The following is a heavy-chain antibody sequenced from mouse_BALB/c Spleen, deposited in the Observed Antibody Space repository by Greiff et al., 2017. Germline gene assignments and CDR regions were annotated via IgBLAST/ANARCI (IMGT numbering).Heavy chain of an antibody. Sequence: QVQLQQSGAELVKPGASVKLSCKASGYTFTSYYMYWVKQRPGQGLEWIGEINPSNGGTNFNEKFKSKATLTVDKSSSTAYMQLSSLTSEDSAVYYCTRVDYDGGFAYWGQGTLVTVSA. CDR2: INPSNGGT. V-gene: IGHV1S16*01. D-gene: IGHD2-4*01. CDR1: GYTFTSYY. J-gene: IGHJ3*01. CDR3: TRVDYDGGFAY.